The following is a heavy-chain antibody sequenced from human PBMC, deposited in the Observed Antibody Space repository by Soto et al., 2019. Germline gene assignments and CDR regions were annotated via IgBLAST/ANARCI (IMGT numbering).Heavy chain of an antibody. D-gene: IGHD7-27*01. CDR1: GFTFSNYW. J-gene: IGHJ6*03. CDR2: INSDGGST. CDR3: ARLGNWAGAYYYMDV. V-gene: IGHV3-74*01. Sequence: EVQLVESGGGLVQPGGSLRLPCAASGFTFSNYWMLWVRQAPGKGLVWVSRINSDGGSTTYADSVRGRFTISRDNAKNTLYVQMNSLRAEDSAVYYCARLGNWAGAYYYMDVWGKGTTVTVSS.